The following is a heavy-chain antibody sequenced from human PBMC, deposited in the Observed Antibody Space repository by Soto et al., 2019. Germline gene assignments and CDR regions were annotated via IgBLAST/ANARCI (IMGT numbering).Heavy chain of an antibody. D-gene: IGHD2-15*01. J-gene: IGHJ5*02. CDR1: GGSISSGGYY. CDR2: IYYSGST. V-gene: IGHV4-31*03. CDR3: ATSLGYCSGGSCYQNWFDP. Sequence: SETLSLTCTVSGGSISSGGYYWIWIRQHPGKGLEWIGYIYYSGSTYYNPSLKSRVTISVDTSKNQFSLKLSSVTAADTAVYYCATSLGYCSGGSCYQNWFDPWGQGTLVTVSS.